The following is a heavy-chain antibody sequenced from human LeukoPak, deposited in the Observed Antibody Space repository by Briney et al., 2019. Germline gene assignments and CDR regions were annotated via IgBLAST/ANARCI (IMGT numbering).Heavy chain of an antibody. CDR2: IIPILGIA. D-gene: IGHD4-17*01. Sequence: ASVKVSCKASGGTFSSYAISWVRQAPGQGLEWMGRIIPILGIANYAQKFQGRVTITADKSTSTAYMELSSLRSEDTAVYYCAILSVTSVDAFDIWGQGTMVTVSS. CDR1: GGTFSSYA. CDR3: AILSVTSVDAFDI. V-gene: IGHV1-69*04. J-gene: IGHJ3*02.